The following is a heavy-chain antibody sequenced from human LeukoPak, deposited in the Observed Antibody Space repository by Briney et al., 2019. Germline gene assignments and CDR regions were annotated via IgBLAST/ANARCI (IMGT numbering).Heavy chain of an antibody. J-gene: IGHJ4*02. CDR2: IYYSGST. Sequence: SETLSLTCTVSGDSISSNTYYWGWIRQPPGKGLEWIGYIYYSGSTNYNPSLKSRVTISVDTSKNQFSLKLSSVTAADTAVYYCAREGPGYSSSFDYWGQGTLVTVSS. CDR1: GDSISSNTYY. V-gene: IGHV4-61*01. CDR3: AREGPGYSSSFDY. D-gene: IGHD6-13*01.